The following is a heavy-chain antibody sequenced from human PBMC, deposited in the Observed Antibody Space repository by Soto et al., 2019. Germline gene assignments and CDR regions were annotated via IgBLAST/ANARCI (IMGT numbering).Heavy chain of an antibody. V-gene: IGHV4-4*02. D-gene: IGHD3-10*01. J-gene: IGHJ6*02. CDR1: GGSINSRYW. CDR3: ARHLAYYYGSGSFAVYYYGMDV. Sequence: SETLSLTCAVSGGSINSRYWWSWVRQSPGKGLEWIGEIYHSGSTNYNPSLKSRVTISVDKSKNQFSLKLSSVTAADTAVYYCARHLAYYYGSGSFAVYYYGMDVWGQGTTVTVSS. CDR2: IYHSGST.